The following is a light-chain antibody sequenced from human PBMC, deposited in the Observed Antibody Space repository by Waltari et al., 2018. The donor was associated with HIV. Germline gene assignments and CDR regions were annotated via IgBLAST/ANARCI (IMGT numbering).Light chain of an antibody. Sequence: QSVLTQPPSAFGSPGQRLTISCSGSSSNSGSNAVNWYQHLPGTAPTLLIFGNDHRPSGVPARCSGSKSGTSASLAISGLRSEDEGEYYCASWDDSLKVVVFGGGTKLTV. CDR1: SSNSGSNA. CDR3: ASWDDSLKVVV. J-gene: IGLJ2*01. CDR2: GND. V-gene: IGLV1-44*01.